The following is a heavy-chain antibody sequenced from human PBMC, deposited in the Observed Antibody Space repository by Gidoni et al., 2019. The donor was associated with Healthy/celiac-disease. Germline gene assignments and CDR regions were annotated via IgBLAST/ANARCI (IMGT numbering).Heavy chain of an antibody. V-gene: IGHV3-23*01. CDR3: AKAIVVVPAARAIAFDP. J-gene: IGHJ5*02. CDR2: ISGSGGST. D-gene: IGHD2-2*01. CDR1: GSTFSSDA. Sequence: EVQLLESGCGCVQSGASLSLSCAASGSTFSSDAMSWVRQAPGKGWEWVSAISGSGGSTYYADSVKGRFTSSRDNSKNTLYLQMNSLRAEDTAVYYCAKAIVVVPAARAIAFDPWGQGTLVTVSS.